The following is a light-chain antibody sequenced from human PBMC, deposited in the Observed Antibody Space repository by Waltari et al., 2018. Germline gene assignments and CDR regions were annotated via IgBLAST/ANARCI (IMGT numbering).Light chain of an antibody. J-gene: IGKJ4*01. V-gene: IGKV3-11*01. CDR1: QSVSTY. Sequence: EIVLTQSPATLSLSPGERATLSCRASQSVSTYLAWYQQKPGQAPRLLIYGASNRATGIPARFSGSGSGTDFTLTISSLEPEDFAVYYCQQRSSWLTFGGGTKVQIK. CDR3: QQRSSWLT. CDR2: GAS.